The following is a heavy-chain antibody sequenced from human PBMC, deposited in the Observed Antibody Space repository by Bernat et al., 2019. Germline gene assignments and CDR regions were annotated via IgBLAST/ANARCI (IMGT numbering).Heavy chain of an antibody. V-gene: IGHV4-39*01. CDR3: ARLGYYYDSSGSLRYFDL. CDR2: IFHSGRT. D-gene: IGHD3-22*01. Sequence: QVQLQESGPGLVKPSETLSLTCTVSGGSINSSTYYWGWIRQPPGKGLQWIGTIFHSGRTYYKPSLKSRVTMSVDTSKNQFSLKLGSVTAADTAVYYCARLGYYYDSSGSLRYFDLWGRGTLVTVSS. CDR1: GGSINSSTYY. J-gene: IGHJ2*01.